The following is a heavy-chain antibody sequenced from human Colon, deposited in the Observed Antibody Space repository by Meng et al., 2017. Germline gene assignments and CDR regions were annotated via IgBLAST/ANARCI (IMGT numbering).Heavy chain of an antibody. V-gene: IGHV3-23*01. CDR1: GFTFSSYA. D-gene: IGHD3-22*01. J-gene: IGHJ4*02. Sequence: GESLKISCAASGFTFSSYAMSWVRQAPGKGLEWVSAISGSGGSTYYADSVKGRFTISRDNSKNTLYLQMNSLRAEDTAVYYCAKESYDSSGYYRTGFDYWGQGTLVTVSS. CDR2: ISGSGGST. CDR3: AKESYDSSGYYRTGFDY.